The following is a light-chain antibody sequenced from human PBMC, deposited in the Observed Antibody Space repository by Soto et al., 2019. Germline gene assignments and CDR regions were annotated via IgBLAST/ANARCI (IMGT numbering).Light chain of an antibody. CDR3: QQSYSTTWT. V-gene: IGKV1-39*01. J-gene: IGKJ1*01. CDR1: QGISTY. CDR2: AAS. Sequence: DIQMTHSPSSLSASVLYIVTITFRASQGISTYLNWYQQKPGKAPKLLIYAASSLQSGVPSRFSGSGSETDFTLTISSLQPEDFATYSCQQSYSTTWTFGQGTKVDIK.